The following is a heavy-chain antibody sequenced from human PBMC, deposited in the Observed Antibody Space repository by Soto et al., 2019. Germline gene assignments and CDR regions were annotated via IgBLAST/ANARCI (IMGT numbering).Heavy chain of an antibody. J-gene: IGHJ4*02. CDR2: IYYSGGA. V-gene: IGHV4-59*01. D-gene: IGHD4-17*01. CDR1: RGSITGYF. CDR3: ARAGDYDPGDY. Sequence: SETLSLTCTVSRGSITGYFWSWIRQPPGKGLEWIGSIYYSGGAKYNPSLKSRLTISVDTSKSQFSLTLSSVTAADTAVYYCARAGDYDPGDYWRQGTPVTVSS.